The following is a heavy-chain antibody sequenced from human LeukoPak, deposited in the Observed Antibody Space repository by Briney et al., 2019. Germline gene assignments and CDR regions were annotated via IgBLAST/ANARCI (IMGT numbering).Heavy chain of an antibody. CDR1: GYSFTNNW. Sequence: GESLKIPCKGSGYSFTNNWFGRVRQMPGKGLEGMGVILPGDSDTRYSPSFQGQVTISADKAISTAYVQWSSLKASDTAMYYCATYAGTSSKYFQHWGQGTLVTVSS. J-gene: IGHJ1*01. CDR2: ILPGDSDT. D-gene: IGHD3-10*01. CDR3: ATYAGTSSKYFQH. V-gene: IGHV5-51*01.